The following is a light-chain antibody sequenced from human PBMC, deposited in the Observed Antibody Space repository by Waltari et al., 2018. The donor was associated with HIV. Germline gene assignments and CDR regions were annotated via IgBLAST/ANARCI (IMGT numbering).Light chain of an antibody. J-gene: IGKJ5*01. CDR3: QQLSTYPIT. CDR2: GAS. CDR1: EDIDNY. V-gene: IGKV1-9*01. Sequence: PSFLSASVGDRVTITCRASEDIDNYLAWYQQRPGKAPKLQIYGASTLQSGVPSRFSGSGSGTEFTLTISSLQPEDFATYFCQQLSTYPITFGQGTRLEIK.